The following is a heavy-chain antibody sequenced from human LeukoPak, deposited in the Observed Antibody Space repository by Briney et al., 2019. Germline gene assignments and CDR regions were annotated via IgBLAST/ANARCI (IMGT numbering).Heavy chain of an antibody. Sequence: SRSLRLSCAASGFTFDDYAMHWVRQAPGKGLEWVAVISYDGRNKHYPDSVKGRFTISRDISTDTLWLQMDSLRTEDTAVYYCAKGPLRGTAAAIGYWGQGTLVTVSS. D-gene: IGHD2-2*01. CDR1: GFTFDDYA. CDR2: ISYDGRNK. V-gene: IGHV3-30*18. J-gene: IGHJ4*02. CDR3: AKGPLRGTAAAIGY.